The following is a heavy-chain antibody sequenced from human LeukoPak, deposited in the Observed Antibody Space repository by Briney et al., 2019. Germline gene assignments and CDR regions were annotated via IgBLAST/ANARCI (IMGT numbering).Heavy chain of an antibody. V-gene: IGHV1-18*01. CDR3: ARVSFVPAAMLWTLDY. CDR1: GYTFTSYG. CDR2: ISAYNGNT. D-gene: IGHD2-2*01. J-gene: IGHJ4*02. Sequence: EASVKVSCKASGYTFTSYGISWVRQAPGQGLEWMGWISAYNGNTNYAQKLQGRVTMTTDTSTSTAYMELRSLRSDDTAVYYCARVSFVPAAMLWTLDYWGQGTLVTVSS.